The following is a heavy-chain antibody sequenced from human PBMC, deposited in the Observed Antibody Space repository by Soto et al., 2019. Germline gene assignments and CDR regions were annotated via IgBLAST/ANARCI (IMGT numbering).Heavy chain of an antibody. Sequence: ASMKVSCKASGYTFTNNGVNWVRQATGRGLEWMGWMNPSTGETGYTEKFQGRLAMTRDTSITTAYMELTSLTSEDTAVYYCTRAGDSGAWISNWGQGTLVTVSS. V-gene: IGHV1-8*02. J-gene: IGHJ4*02. CDR2: MNPSTGET. D-gene: IGHD7-27*01. CDR1: GYTFTNNG. CDR3: TRAGDSGAWISN.